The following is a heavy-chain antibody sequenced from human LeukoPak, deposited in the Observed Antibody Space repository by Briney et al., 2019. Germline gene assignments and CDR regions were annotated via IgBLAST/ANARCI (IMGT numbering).Heavy chain of an antibody. J-gene: IGHJ3*02. Sequence: GESLKISCKGSGYSFISNWIGWVRQMPGKGLEWMGIIYPGDSDTRYSPSFQGQVTISADKSISTAYLQWSSLRASDTAMYYCAKFHYYYGSGIFDAFDIWVQGTMVTVSS. CDR2: IYPGDSDT. CDR3: AKFHYYYGSGIFDAFDI. CDR1: GYSFISNW. D-gene: IGHD3-10*01. V-gene: IGHV5-51*01.